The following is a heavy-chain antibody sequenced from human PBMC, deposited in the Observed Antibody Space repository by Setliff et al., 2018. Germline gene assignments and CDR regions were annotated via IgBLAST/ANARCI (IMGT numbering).Heavy chain of an antibody. D-gene: IGHD5-18*01. J-gene: IGHJ6*02. CDR3: VRDRTAYSYGLDV. Sequence: SPTLSLTCTVSGDSISSTYYYWGWIRQPPGKGLEWIGSISFGGNTNFNPSLKTRVTMSVDPSKNQFALNLRSVTAADTAVYYCVRDRTAYSYGLDVWGQGTSVTVSS. CDR2: ISFGGNT. CDR1: GDSISSTYYY. V-gene: IGHV4-39*06.